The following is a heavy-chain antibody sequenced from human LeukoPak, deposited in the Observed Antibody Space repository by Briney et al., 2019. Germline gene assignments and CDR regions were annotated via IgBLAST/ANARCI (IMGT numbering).Heavy chain of an antibody. V-gene: IGHV3-23*01. Sequence: PGRSLRLSCAASGFTFSSYAMSWVRQVPGKGLEWVSGISGSGGSTHYADSVKDRFTISRDNSKNTLYLQMNSLRAEDTAVYYCAKETVVVVAATPDAFDIWGQGTMVTVSS. CDR1: GFTFSSYA. CDR2: ISGSGGST. D-gene: IGHD2-15*01. CDR3: AKETVVVVAATPDAFDI. J-gene: IGHJ3*02.